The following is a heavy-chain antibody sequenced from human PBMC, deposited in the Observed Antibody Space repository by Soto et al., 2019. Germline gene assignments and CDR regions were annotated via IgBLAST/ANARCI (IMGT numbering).Heavy chain of an antibody. J-gene: IGHJ5*01. CDR2: NNHSGRV. Sequence: QVQLQQCGAGLLKPSETLSLTCAVYGGSFSGPSWTWIRQSPGKGLEWIGDNNHSGRVNYNPSLKSRVTISQDTSKNQFSLTLSAVTAADTAMYYCSTRAYDTHGYYRVDPWGQGTLVTVSS. CDR1: GGSFSGPS. CDR3: STRAYDTHGYYRVDP. D-gene: IGHD3-22*01. V-gene: IGHV4-34*01.